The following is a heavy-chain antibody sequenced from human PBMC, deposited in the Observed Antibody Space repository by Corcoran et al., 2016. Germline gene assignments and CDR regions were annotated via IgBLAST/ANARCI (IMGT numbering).Heavy chain of an antibody. Sequence: QVQLVESGGGVVQPGRSLRLSCAASGFTFSSYGMHWVRQAPGKGLEWVAVISYDGSNKYYADSVKGRFTISRDNSKNTLYLQMNSLRAEDTAVYYCATDRGPVTTFGYFDYWGQGTLVTVSS. J-gene: IGHJ4*02. V-gene: IGHV3-30*03. CDR2: ISYDGSNK. CDR3: ATDRGPVTTFGYFDY. CDR1: GFTFSSYG. D-gene: IGHD3-16*01.